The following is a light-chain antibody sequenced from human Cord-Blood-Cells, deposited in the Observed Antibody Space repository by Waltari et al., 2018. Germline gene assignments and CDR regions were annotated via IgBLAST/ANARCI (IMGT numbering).Light chain of an antibody. V-gene: IGKV1-5*01. Sequence: IQMTQSTSTLSASLGDKVTITGRASQSISSLLAWYRQEPGKAPKFLSYDASSLESGVPSRFSGSGSGTEFNLTISSLQPDDFATYYYQQYNSLLTFGGGTKVEIK. J-gene: IGKJ4*01. CDR1: QSISSL. CDR2: DAS. CDR3: QQYNSLLT.